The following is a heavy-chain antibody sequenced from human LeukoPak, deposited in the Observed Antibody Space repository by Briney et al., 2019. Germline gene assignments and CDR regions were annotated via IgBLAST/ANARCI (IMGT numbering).Heavy chain of an antibody. J-gene: IGHJ6*03. Sequence: SETLSLTCTVAGGSISSYYWSWIRQPAGKGLEWIGRIYTSGSTNYNPSLKSRVTISVDTSKNQFSLKLSSVTAADTAVYYCARDAYSSSSRYYYYYMDVWGKGTTVTVSS. CDR3: ARDAYSSSSRYYYYYMDV. D-gene: IGHD6-6*01. V-gene: IGHV4-4*07. CDR1: GGSISSYY. CDR2: IYTSGST.